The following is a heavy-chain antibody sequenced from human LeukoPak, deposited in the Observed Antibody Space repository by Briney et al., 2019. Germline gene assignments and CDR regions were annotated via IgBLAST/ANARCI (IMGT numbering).Heavy chain of an antibody. CDR2: IWYGGSNK. Sequence: PGGSLRLSCAASGFTFSSYGMHWVRQAPGKGLEWGAVIWYGGSNKYYADSVKGRFTISRDNSKNTLYLQMNSLRAEDTAVYYCAKCGRSGSYSTYYFDYWGQGTLVTVSS. J-gene: IGHJ4*02. CDR1: GFTFSSYG. D-gene: IGHD1-26*01. CDR3: AKCGRSGSYSTYYFDY. V-gene: IGHV3-33*06.